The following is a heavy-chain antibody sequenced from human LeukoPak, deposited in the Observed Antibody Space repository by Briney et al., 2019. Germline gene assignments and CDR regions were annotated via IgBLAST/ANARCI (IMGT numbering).Heavy chain of an antibody. J-gene: IGHJ4*02. CDR3: ARGRYDSSGYYLPPDY. Sequence: SETLSLTRTVSGGSISSYYWSWIRQPAGKGLEWIGRIYTSGSTNYNPSLKSRVTMSVDTSKNQFSLKLSSVTAADTAVYYCARGRYDSSGYYLPPDYWGQGTLVTVSS. V-gene: IGHV4-4*07. CDR1: GGSISSYY. CDR2: IYTSGST. D-gene: IGHD3-22*01.